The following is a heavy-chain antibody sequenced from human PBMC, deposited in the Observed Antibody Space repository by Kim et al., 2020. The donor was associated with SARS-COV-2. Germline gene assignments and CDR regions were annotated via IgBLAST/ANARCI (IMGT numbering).Heavy chain of an antibody. J-gene: IGHJ4*02. CDR2: ISGSGGST. CDR1: GFTFSSYA. Sequence: GGSLRLSCAASGFTFSSYAMSWVRQAPGKGLEWVSAISGSGGSTYYADSVKGRFTISRDNSKNTLYLQMNSLRAEDTAVYYCAKSGPGYYGSGSYYKGWGQGTLVTVSS. D-gene: IGHD3-10*01. V-gene: IGHV3-23*01. CDR3: AKSGPGYYGSGSYYKG.